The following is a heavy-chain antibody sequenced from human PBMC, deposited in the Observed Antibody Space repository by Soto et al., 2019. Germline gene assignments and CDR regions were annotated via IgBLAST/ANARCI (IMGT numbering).Heavy chain of an antibody. CDR1: GFSLNTSGVV. J-gene: IGHJ4*02. D-gene: IGHD3-3*01. CDR3: AHFGGNDLWSGYPFDY. V-gene: IGHV2-5*02. CDR2: IYWDDEK. Sequence: QITLKESGPTLVKPTQTLTLTCTFSGFSLNTSGVVVGWIRPPPGKALEWLGLIYWDDEKRYNPSLKRRLSITKDPSKNQVVLTMTNIDPVDTATYHCAHFGGNDLWSGYPFDYWGQGTLVTVSS.